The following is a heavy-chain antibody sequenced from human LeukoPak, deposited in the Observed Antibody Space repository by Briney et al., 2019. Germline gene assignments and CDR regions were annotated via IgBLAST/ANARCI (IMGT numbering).Heavy chain of an antibody. CDR2: IYYSGST. D-gene: IGHD6-19*01. CDR1: GGSINSHY. J-gene: IGHJ3*02. Sequence: SETLSLTCTVSGGSINSHYWSWIRQPPGKGLEWIGYIYYSGSTNYNPSLKSRITISVDTSKNQFSLRLSSVTAADTAVYYCARKVEDSGGWYDSFDIWGQGTMVTVSS. V-gene: IGHV4-59*11. CDR3: ARKVEDSGGWYDSFDI.